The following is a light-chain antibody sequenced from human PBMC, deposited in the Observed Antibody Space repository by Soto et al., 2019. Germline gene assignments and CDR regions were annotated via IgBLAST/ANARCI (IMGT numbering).Light chain of an antibody. V-gene: IGLV1-47*01. J-gene: IGLJ3*02. Sequence: QSVLTQPPSASGTPGQRVTISSSESSSSIGSNYIYWYQQLPGTAPKLLIYRDSQRPSGVPDRFSGSKSGTSASLAISGLRSEDEADYYCAAWDDSLRGWVFGGGTKLTVL. CDR3: AAWDDSLRGWV. CDR2: RDS. CDR1: SSSIGSNY.